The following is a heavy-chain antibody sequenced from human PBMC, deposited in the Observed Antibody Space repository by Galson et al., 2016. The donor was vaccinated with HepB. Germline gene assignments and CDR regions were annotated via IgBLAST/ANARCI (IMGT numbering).Heavy chain of an antibody. CDR2: IQNPGST. Sequence: SETLSLTCTVSSGSVSSGGYYWSWVRQSPGKGLERIGYIQNPGSTNYNPSLKGRVTISIDRSENQFFLELTSVTAADTAVYYCARDEGFYNGMDVWGQGTTVTVSS. J-gene: IGHJ6*02. D-gene: IGHD2/OR15-2a*01. V-gene: IGHV4-61*08. CDR3: ARDEGFYNGMDV. CDR1: SGSVSSGGYY.